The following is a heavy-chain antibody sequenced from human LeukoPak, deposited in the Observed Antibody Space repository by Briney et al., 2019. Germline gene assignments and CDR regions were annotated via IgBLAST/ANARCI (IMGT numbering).Heavy chain of an antibody. CDR1: GFTFSSYA. D-gene: IGHD4-23*01. CDR2: TNTDGSST. CDR3: YGANAEH. V-gene: IGHV3-74*03. J-gene: IGHJ1*01. Sequence: GLSLRLSCSASGFTFSSYAMHWVRQAPGKGLVWVSGTNTDGSSTMYADSVKGRFTIATDNAKNTLYLQMNSLRAEDTAVYYCYGANAEHWGQGTLVTVPS.